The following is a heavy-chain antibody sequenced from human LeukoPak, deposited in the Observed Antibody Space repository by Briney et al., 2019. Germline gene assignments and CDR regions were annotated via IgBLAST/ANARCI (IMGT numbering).Heavy chain of an antibody. CDR1: GFTFSSNG. V-gene: IGHV3-48*02. CDR3: ARRIAVAAFDY. Sequence: GGSLRLSCAASGFTFSSNGMNWVRQAPGKGLEWVSYISSSSSPIYYADSVKGRFTISRDNAKNSLYLQMNSLSDEDTAVYYCARRIAVAAFDYWGQGTLVTVSS. CDR2: ISSSSSPI. J-gene: IGHJ4*02. D-gene: IGHD6-19*01.